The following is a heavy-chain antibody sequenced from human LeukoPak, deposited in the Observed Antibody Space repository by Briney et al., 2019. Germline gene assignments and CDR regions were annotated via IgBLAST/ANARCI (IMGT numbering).Heavy chain of an antibody. CDR3: ARGPTVTSTYYYYYYMDV. CDR1: GGTFSSYA. J-gene: IGHJ6*03. CDR2: IIPIFGTA. Sequence: SVKVSCKASGGTFSSYAISWVRRAPGRGLEWMGGIIPIFGTANYAQKFQGRVTITADESTSTAYMELSSLRSEDTAVYYCARGPTVTSTYYYYYYMDVWGKGTTVTISS. D-gene: IGHD4-17*01. V-gene: IGHV1-69*13.